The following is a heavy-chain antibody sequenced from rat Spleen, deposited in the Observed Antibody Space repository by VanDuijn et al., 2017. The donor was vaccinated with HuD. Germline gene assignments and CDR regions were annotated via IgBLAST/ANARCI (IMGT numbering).Heavy chain of an antibody. CDR2: ISYDGSST. CDR3: ARGLVYNSGYPEGFAY. J-gene: IGHJ3*01. D-gene: IGHD4-3*01. Sequence: EVQLVESGGGLVQPGRSLKISCAASGFTFSDYNMAWVRQAPKKGLEWVATISYDGSSTYYLDSVKGRFTSSRDNAKSTLYLQMDSLRSEDTATYYCARGLVYNSGYPEGFAYWGQGTLVTVSS. V-gene: IGHV5-7*01. CDR1: GFTFSDYN.